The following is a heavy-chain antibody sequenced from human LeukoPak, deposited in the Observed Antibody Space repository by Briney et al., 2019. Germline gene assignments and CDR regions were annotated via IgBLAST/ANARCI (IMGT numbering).Heavy chain of an antibody. CDR3: ARAQGARYSGYGVDY. CDR1: GGSISSGGYS. D-gene: IGHD5-12*01. CDR2: IYYSGST. Sequence: SETLSLTCAVSGGSISSGGYSWSWIRQPPGKGLEWIGYIYYSGSTYYNPSLKSRVTISVDTSKNQFSLKLSSVTAADTAVYYCARAQGARYSGYGVDYWGQGTLVTVSS. V-gene: IGHV4-30-4*07. J-gene: IGHJ4*02.